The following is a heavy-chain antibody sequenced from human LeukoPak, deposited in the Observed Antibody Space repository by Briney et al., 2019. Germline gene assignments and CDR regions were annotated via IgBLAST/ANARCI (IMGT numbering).Heavy chain of an antibody. D-gene: IGHD6-19*01. CDR2: IQPDDSDT. Sequence: GESLKISCETSGYIFSMYWIGWVRQMPGKGLDSMGIIQPDDSDTRYSPSFQGQVSFSVDKSIRTAYLQWSSLKASDSGIYYCARLQTGSGWYEGFDYWGQGTRVTVSS. V-gene: IGHV5-51*01. J-gene: IGHJ4*02. CDR3: ARLQTGSGWYEGFDY. CDR1: GYIFSMYW.